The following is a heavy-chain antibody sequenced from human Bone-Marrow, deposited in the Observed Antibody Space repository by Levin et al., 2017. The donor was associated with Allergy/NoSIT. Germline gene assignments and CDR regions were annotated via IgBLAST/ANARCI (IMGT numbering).Heavy chain of an antibody. J-gene: IGHJ4*02. CDR2: INARSGGT. V-gene: IGHV1-2*02. Sequence: ASVKVSCKASGYTFTDYYMHWVRQAPGQGLEWMAWINARSGGTHYAQKFQGRVTMTRDTSINTVYLDLSRLRSDDTAVYYCARDRDVDWLSPGRFDNWGQGTRITVSS. D-gene: IGHD3-9*01. CDR3: ARDRDVDWLSPGRFDN. CDR1: GYTFTDYY.